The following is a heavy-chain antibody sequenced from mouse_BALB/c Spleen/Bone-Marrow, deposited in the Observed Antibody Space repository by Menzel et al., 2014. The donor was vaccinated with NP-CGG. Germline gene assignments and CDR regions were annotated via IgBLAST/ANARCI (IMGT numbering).Heavy chain of an antibody. V-gene: IGHV1-77*01. J-gene: IGHJ4*01. CDR3: ASRGEVRRHYYAMDY. Sequence: VHLVESGPELVKPGASVKISCKASGYTFTDYVISWVKQRTGQGLEWIGEIYPGSGSTYYNEKFKGKATLTADKSSNTAYMQLSSLTSEDSAVYFCASRGEVRRHYYAMDYWGQGTSVIVSS. CDR1: GYTFTDYV. D-gene: IGHD2-14*01. CDR2: IYPGSGST.